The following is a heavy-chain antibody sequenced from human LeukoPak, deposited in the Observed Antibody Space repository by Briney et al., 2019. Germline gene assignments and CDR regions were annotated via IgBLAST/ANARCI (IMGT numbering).Heavy chain of an antibody. Sequence: GGSLRLSCAASGFTFSSNAMSWVRQAPGRGLEWVSVITGNGGRTYYADSVKGRFTISRDNSKNTLSLQMNSLRAEDTAVYYCAKDAVAPGSSGDYFDYWGQGTLVTVSS. J-gene: IGHJ4*02. CDR2: ITGNGGRT. CDR1: GFTFSSNA. CDR3: AKDAVAPGSSGDYFDY. D-gene: IGHD1-26*01. V-gene: IGHV3-23*01.